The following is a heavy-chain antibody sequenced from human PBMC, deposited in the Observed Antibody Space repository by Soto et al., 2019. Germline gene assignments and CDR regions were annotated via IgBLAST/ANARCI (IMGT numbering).Heavy chain of an antibody. CDR3: VKAHSGSYPRAGDAFDI. CDR1: GFTFDDYA. CDR2: ISWNSGSI. J-gene: IGHJ3*02. V-gene: IGHV3-9*01. D-gene: IGHD1-26*01. Sequence: GGSLRLSCAASGFTFDDYAMHWVRQAPGKGLEWVSGISWNSGSIGYGDSVKGRVTISRDNAKNSLYLQMNSLRAEDTALYYCVKAHSGSYPRAGDAFDIWGQGTMVTVSS.